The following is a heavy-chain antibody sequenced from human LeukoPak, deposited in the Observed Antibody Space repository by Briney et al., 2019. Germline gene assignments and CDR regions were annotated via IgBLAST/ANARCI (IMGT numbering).Heavy chain of an antibody. D-gene: IGHD3-9*01. Sequence: SQTLSLTCALSGDSLSSNSAAWHWIRQSPSRGLKWLGRTYYRSKWYNDYAVSVKSRITINPDTSKSQFSLQLNSVTPEDTAVYYCARDRAPSLRYFDWLLGFWGQGTLVTVSS. CDR2: TYYRSKWYN. CDR1: GDSLSSNSAA. CDR3: ARDRAPSLRYFDWLLGF. V-gene: IGHV6-1*01. J-gene: IGHJ4*02.